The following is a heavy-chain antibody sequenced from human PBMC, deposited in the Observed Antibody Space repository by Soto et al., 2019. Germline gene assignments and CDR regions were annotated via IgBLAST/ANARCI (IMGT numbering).Heavy chain of an antibody. CDR2: IAVGSGYT. CDR1: GFTFTSSG. D-gene: IGHD2-8*01. CDR3: AADATAWQQMVPSDY. J-gene: IGHJ4*02. V-gene: IGHV1-58*01. Sequence: SGKGSWKASGFTFTSSGFKLLRQARGQLLEWIGWIAVGSGYTNYAQRFQDRVTLTRDMSTATTYMELSRLTSEDTAIYYCAADATAWQQMVPSDYWGQGTLVTVS.